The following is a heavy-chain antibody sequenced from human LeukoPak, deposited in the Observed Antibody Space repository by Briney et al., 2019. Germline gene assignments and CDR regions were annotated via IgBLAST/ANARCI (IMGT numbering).Heavy chain of an antibody. CDR2: MNPNSGNT. V-gene: IGHV1-8*01. Sequence: GASVKVSCKASGYTFTTYDINWVRQATGQGLEWMGWMNPNSGNTGYAQKFQGRVTMTRNTSITTAYMALSSLRSEDTAVYYCARGRGSGHKENWFDPWGQGTLVTVSS. D-gene: IGHD6-19*01. J-gene: IGHJ5*02. CDR3: ARGRGSGHKENWFDP. CDR1: GYTFTTYD.